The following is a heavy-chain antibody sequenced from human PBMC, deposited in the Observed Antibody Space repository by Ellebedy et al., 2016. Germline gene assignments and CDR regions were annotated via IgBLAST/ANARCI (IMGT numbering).Heavy chain of an antibody. CDR1: GGSISSYY. CDR2: IYYSGST. Sequence: SETLSLTXTVSGGSISSYYWSWIRQPPGKGLEWIGYIYYSGSTNYNPSLKSRVTISVDTSKNQFSLKLSSVTAADTAVYYCARSLTHYYDSSGYLDYWGQGTLVTVSS. V-gene: IGHV4-59*01. D-gene: IGHD3-22*01. CDR3: ARSLTHYYDSSGYLDY. J-gene: IGHJ4*02.